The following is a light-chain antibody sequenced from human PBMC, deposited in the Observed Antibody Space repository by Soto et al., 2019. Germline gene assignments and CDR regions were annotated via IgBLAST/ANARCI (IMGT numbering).Light chain of an antibody. CDR2: EVT. CDR3: SSYANSIPLYV. V-gene: IGLV2-14*01. Sequence: QSVLTQLASMSGSPGQSITISCTGTSSDVGGYNYVSWYQQYPDKAPKLIIYEVTNRPSGVSNRFSGSKSGNTASLTISGLQAEDEADYYCSSYANSIPLYVFGTGTKLTVL. J-gene: IGLJ1*01. CDR1: SSDVGGYNY.